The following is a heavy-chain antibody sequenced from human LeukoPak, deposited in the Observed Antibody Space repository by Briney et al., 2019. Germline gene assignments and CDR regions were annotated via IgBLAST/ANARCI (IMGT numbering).Heavy chain of an antibody. D-gene: IGHD1-7*01. CDR1: GYTFTSYG. Sequence: ASVRVSCKASGYTFTSYGISWVRQAPGQGLEWMGWISAYNGNTNYAQKLQGRVTMTTDTSTSTAYMEPRSLRSDDTAVYYCARGFARNYGSAFDIWGQGTMVTVSS. V-gene: IGHV1-18*01. CDR2: ISAYNGNT. J-gene: IGHJ3*02. CDR3: ARGFARNYGSAFDI.